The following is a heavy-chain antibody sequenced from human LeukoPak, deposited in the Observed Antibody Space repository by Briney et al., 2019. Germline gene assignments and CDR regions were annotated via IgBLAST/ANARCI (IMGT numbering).Heavy chain of an antibody. J-gene: IGHJ3*02. D-gene: IGHD3-22*01. CDR3: ARSGYSRPSAADAFDI. Sequence: GESLKISCKGSGNSFTNYWIGWVRQMPGKGLEWMGMIYPGDSDTRYSPAFQGQVTISVDKSISTAYLQWSSLKASDTSMDHCARSGYSRPSAADAFDIWGQGTMVTVSS. CDR2: IYPGDSDT. V-gene: IGHV5-51*01. CDR1: GNSFTNYW.